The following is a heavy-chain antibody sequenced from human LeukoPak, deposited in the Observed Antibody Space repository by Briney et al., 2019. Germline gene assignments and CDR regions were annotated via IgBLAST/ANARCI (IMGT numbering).Heavy chain of an antibody. Sequence: GGSLRLSCAASGVTFSNSFMSWVRQAPAKGLELDSPIHGTRITTRYADSVKGRFTASRDNSKNPLYLQMNILRAENMAVYYCARRTTVLAPAPFDYWGQGTLVTVSS. CDR2: IHGTRITT. V-gene: IGHV3-23*01. J-gene: IGHJ4*02. CDR3: ARRTTVLAPAPFDY. CDR1: GVTFSNSF. D-gene: IGHD4-23*01.